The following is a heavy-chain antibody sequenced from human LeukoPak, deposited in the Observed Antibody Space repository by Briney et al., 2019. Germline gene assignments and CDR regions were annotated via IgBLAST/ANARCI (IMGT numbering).Heavy chain of an antibody. J-gene: IGHJ4*02. Sequence: GGSLRLSCAASGFTFSSYAMHWVRQAPGKGLEWVAVISYDGSNKYYADSVKGRFTISRDYSKNTLYLQMNSLRAEDTAVYYCARSLFGFGESWDDYWGQGTLVTVSS. V-gene: IGHV3-30*04. CDR3: ARSLFGFGESWDDY. D-gene: IGHD3-10*01. CDR2: ISYDGSNK. CDR1: GFTFSSYA.